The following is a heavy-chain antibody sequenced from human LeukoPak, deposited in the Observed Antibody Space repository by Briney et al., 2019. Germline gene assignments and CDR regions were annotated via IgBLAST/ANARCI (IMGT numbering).Heavy chain of an antibody. Sequence: GESLKISCKASGYSFISYWIGWVRQMPGKGLEFMGVIYCGDSDTRYSPSFQGQVTISADRSISTAYLQWSSLKASDSGTYYCARVPPSTSCTSISCYPTHFDYWGQGPPVTVSS. V-gene: IGHV5-51*01. J-gene: IGHJ4*02. D-gene: IGHD2-2*01. CDR3: ARVPPSTSCTSISCYPTHFDY. CDR2: IYCGDSDT. CDR1: GYSFISYW.